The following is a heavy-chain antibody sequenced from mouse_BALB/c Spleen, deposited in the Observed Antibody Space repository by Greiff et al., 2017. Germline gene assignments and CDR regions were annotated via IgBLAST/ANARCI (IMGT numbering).Heavy chain of an antibody. J-gene: IGHJ3*01. Sequence: VQLQQSGAELLKPGASVKISCTATGYTFSSYWIEWVKQRPGHGLEWIGEILPGSGSTNYNEKFKGKATFTADTSSNTAYMQLSSLTSEDSAVYYCARTEGFAYWGQGALVTVSA. V-gene: IGHV1-9*01. CDR3: ARTEGFAY. CDR2: ILPGSGST. CDR1: GYTFSSYW.